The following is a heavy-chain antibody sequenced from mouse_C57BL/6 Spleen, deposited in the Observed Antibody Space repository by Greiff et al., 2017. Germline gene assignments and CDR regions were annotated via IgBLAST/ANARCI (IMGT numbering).Heavy chain of an antibody. D-gene: IGHD1-1*01. Sequence: VKVVESGPELVKPGASVKISCKASGYAFSSSWMNWVKQRPGTGLEWIGRIYPGDGDTNYNGKFKGKATLTADKSSSTAYMQLSSLTSEDSAVYFCARPVEGYYFDYWGQGTTLTVSS. CDR3: ARPVEGYYFDY. V-gene: IGHV1-82*01. CDR2: IYPGDGDT. CDR1: GYAFSSSW. J-gene: IGHJ2*01.